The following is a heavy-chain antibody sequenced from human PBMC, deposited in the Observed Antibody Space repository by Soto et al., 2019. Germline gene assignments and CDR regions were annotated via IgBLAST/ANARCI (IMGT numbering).Heavy chain of an antibody. CDR3: TRDLPYYDYVWGSYPRGAFDI. CDR1: GFTFGDYA. D-gene: IGHD3-16*01. CDR2: IRSKAYGGTT. Sequence: GGSLRLSCTASGFTFGDYAMSWFRQAPGKGLEWVGFIRSKAYGGTTEYAASVKGRFTISRDDSKSIAYLQMNSLKTEDTAVYYCTRDLPYYDYVWGSYPRGAFDIWGQGTMVTVSS. J-gene: IGHJ3*02. V-gene: IGHV3-49*03.